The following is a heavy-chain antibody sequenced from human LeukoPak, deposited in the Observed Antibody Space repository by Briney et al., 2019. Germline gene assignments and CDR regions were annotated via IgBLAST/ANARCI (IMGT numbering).Heavy chain of an antibody. J-gene: IGHJ4*02. V-gene: IGHV3-48*04. D-gene: IGHD5-18*01. Sequence: GGSLRLSCAASGFTFSSYSMNWVRQAPGKGLEWVSYISSSGSTIYYADSVKGRFTISRDNAKNSLYLQMNSLRAEDTAVYYCASTVDTAMVIYGGFDYWGQGTLVTVSS. CDR2: ISSSGSTI. CDR1: GFTFSSYS. CDR3: ASTVDTAMVIYGGFDY.